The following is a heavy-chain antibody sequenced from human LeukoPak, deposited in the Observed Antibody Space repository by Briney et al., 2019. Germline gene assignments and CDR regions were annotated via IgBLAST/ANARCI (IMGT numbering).Heavy chain of an antibody. J-gene: IGHJ6*02. Sequence: PGGSLRLSCAASGFTFSTYEMNWVRQAPGKGLEWVSYISSSGSTIYYADSVKGRFTISRDNAKNTLYLQMNSLRAEDTAVYYCARAISHSNYGVDVWGQGTTVTVSS. V-gene: IGHV3-48*03. CDR3: ARAISHSNYGVDV. CDR2: ISSSGSTI. CDR1: GFTFSTYE. D-gene: IGHD6-13*01.